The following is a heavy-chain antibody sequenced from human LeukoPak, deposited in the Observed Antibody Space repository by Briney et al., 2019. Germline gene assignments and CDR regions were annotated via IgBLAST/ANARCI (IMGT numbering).Heavy chain of an antibody. CDR1: GFTFSNYG. CDR2: MWYDGSNE. D-gene: IGHD6-13*01. CDR3: ARKSSSWIGMDV. Sequence: PGGSLRLSCAASGFTFSNYGMHWVRQAPGKGLEWVAVMWYDGSNEYYADSVKGRFTISRDNSKNTLCLQMNSLRAEDTAVYYCARKSSSWIGMDVWGQGTTVTVSS. J-gene: IGHJ6*02. V-gene: IGHV3-33*01.